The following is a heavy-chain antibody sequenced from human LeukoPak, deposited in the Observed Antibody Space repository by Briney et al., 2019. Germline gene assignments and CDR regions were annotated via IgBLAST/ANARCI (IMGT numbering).Heavy chain of an antibody. V-gene: IGHV3-66*01. CDR3: ARDTDNYGMDV. CDR1: GFTVSSNY. Sequence: GGSLGLSCAASGFTVSSNYMSWVRQAPGKGLEWVSVIYSGGSTYYADSVKGRFTVSRDNSKNTLYLQMNSLRAEDTAVYYCARDTDNYGMDVWGQGTTVTVSS. J-gene: IGHJ6*01. CDR2: IYSGGST.